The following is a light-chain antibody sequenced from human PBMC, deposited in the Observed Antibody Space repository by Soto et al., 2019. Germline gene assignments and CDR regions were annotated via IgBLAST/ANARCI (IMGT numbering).Light chain of an antibody. J-gene: IGKJ5*01. V-gene: IGKV1-39*01. CDR2: ATS. CDR3: TQSYKMPS. CDR1: RNVSIY. Sequence: EIPLTQSPSSLAASVGDRLTLTCRASRNVSIYLNWYQHKPGKGPTLLIHATSNLQIEVPSRFSGSGSGTEFTLNISSLEPEDFGTYYCTQSYKMPSFGQGKRLVIK.